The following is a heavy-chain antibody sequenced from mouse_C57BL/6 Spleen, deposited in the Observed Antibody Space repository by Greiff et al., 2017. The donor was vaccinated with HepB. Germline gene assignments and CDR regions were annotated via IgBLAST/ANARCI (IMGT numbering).Heavy chain of an antibody. Sequence: EVQLQQSGGGLVKPGGSLKLSCAASGFTFSDYGMHWVRQAPEKGLEWVAYISSGRSTIYYADTVKGRFTISRDNAKNTLFLQMTSLRSEDTAMYYCASTPVVATDYAMDYWGQGTSVTVSS. CDR3: ASTPVVATDYAMDY. V-gene: IGHV5-17*01. J-gene: IGHJ4*01. D-gene: IGHD1-1*01. CDR2: ISSGRSTI. CDR1: GFTFSDYG.